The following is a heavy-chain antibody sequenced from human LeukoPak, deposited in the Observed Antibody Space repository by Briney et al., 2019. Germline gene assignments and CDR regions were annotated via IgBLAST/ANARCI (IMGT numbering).Heavy chain of an antibody. Sequence: GASVKVSCKASGYTFISYYMHWVRQAPGQGLEWMGWINPNSGGTNYAQKFQGRVTMTRDTSISTAYMELSRLRSDDTAVYYCAREVEYCSSTSCYQSDYWGQGALVTVSS. J-gene: IGHJ4*02. CDR2: INPNSGGT. CDR1: GYTFISYY. V-gene: IGHV1-2*02. D-gene: IGHD2-2*01. CDR3: AREVEYCSSTSCYQSDY.